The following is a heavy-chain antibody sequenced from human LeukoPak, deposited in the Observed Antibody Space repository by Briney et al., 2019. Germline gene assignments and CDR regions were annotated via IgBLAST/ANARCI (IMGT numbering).Heavy chain of an antibody. CDR3: ARSVGSGRFDY. Sequence: GGSLRLSCAASGFTFSSYSMNWVRQAPGKGLEWVAVISYDGSDKYYADSVKGRFTISRDNSKNTLYLQMNSLRAEDTAVYYCARSVGSGRFDYWGQGTLVTVSS. V-gene: IGHV3-30*03. J-gene: IGHJ4*02. CDR1: GFTFSSYS. D-gene: IGHD6-19*01. CDR2: ISYDGSDK.